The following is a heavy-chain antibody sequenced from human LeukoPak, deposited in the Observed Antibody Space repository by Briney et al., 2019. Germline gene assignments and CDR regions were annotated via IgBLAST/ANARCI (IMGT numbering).Heavy chain of an antibody. CDR1: GFTFSDYY. V-gene: IGHV3-30*02. CDR2: IRYDGSNK. J-gene: IGHJ6*03. D-gene: IGHD6-13*01. Sequence: GGSLRLSCAASGFTFSDYYMSWIRQAPGKGLEWVAFIRYDGSNKYYADSVKGRFTISRDNSKNTLYLQMNSLRAEDTAVYYRAKDGGSSSWYVTTYYYYYMDVWGKGTTVAISS. CDR3: AKDGGSSSWYVTTYYYYYMDV.